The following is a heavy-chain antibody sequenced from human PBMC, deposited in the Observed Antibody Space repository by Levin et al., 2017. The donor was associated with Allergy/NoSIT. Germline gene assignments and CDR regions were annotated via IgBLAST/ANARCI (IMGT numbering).Heavy chain of an antibody. V-gene: IGHV3-74*03. CDR2: INADALDT. D-gene: IGHD1-7*01. CDR1: GFNFRTYW. Sequence: GGSLRLSCAASGFNFRTYWMHWVRQAPGKGLAWVSRINADALDTTYADSVRGRFTISRDNDKKSLSLQMNSLRAEDTGVYFCARGGSTPVVMDYWGQGVLVTVS. J-gene: IGHJ4*02. CDR3: ARGGSTPVVMDY.